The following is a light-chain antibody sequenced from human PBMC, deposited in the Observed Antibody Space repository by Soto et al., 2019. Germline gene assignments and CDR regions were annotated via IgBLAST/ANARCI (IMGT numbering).Light chain of an antibody. CDR1: SSNIGAGYD. Sequence: QSVLTQPPSVSGAPGQRVTISCTGSSSNIGAGYDVHWYQQLPGTATKHLIYGNSNRPSGVPDRFSGSKSGTSASLAITGLQAEDEADYYCQSYDSSLSAWVFGGGTQLTVL. CDR2: GNS. V-gene: IGLV1-40*01. CDR3: QSYDSSLSAWV. J-gene: IGLJ3*02.